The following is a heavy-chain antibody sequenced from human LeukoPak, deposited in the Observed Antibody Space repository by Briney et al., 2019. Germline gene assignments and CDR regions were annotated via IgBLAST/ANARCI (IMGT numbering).Heavy chain of an antibody. J-gene: IGHJ4*02. Sequence: ASVKVSRTASGYTFTIYGISWVRQAPGQGLEWMGWISAYNGNTSYAQKLQGRVTMTTDTSTSTAYMEPRSLRSDDTAVYYCARDPGNFVLDYWGQGTLVTVSS. D-gene: IGHD1-7*01. CDR3: ARDPGNFVLDY. CDR2: ISAYNGNT. V-gene: IGHV1-18*01. CDR1: GYTFTIYG.